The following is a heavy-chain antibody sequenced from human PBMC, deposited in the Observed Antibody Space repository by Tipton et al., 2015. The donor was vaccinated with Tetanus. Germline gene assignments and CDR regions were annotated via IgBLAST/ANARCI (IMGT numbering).Heavy chain of an antibody. D-gene: IGHD3-3*01. J-gene: IGHJ2*01. CDR2: IYYSGST. Sequence: GLVKPSETLSLTCTVSGGSISSYYWSWIRQPPGKGLEWIGYIYYSGSTNYNPSLKSRVTISVDTSKNQFSLKLSSVTAAETAVYYCARVSPTTIFGVVNYWYFDLWGRGTLVTVSS. CDR1: GGSISSYY. CDR3: ARVSPTTIFGVVNYWYFDL. V-gene: IGHV4-59*01.